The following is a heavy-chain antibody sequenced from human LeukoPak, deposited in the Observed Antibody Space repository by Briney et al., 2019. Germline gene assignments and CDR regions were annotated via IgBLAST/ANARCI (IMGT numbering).Heavy chain of an antibody. J-gene: IGHJ4*02. D-gene: IGHD4-17*01. Sequence: PGGSLRLSCAGSGFTFSSYDMSWVRQASGKGLEWVSAINAGGGRTFYADSVKGRFTISRDNSKNTLYLQMNSLGAEDTALYYCAKALRTVTLRGFDYWGQGTLVTVSS. CDR1: GFTFSSYD. CDR3: AKALRTVTLRGFDY. CDR2: INAGGGRT. V-gene: IGHV3-23*01.